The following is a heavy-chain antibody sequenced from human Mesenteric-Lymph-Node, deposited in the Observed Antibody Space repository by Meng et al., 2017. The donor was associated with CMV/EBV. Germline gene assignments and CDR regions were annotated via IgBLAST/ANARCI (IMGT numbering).Heavy chain of an antibody. D-gene: IGHD2-2*01. Sequence: GESLKISCVASGFDFSSYHMSWVRQAPGKGLDWVSSISGGSTYIYYADSLRGRFTISRDNAKNSVYLQMNSLRAEDTAVYYCARDKYQLLWEVNYYYGMDVWGQGTTVTVSS. CDR1: GFDFSSYH. CDR3: ARDKYQLLWEVNYYYGMDV. CDR2: ISGGSTYI. J-gene: IGHJ6*02. V-gene: IGHV3-21*06.